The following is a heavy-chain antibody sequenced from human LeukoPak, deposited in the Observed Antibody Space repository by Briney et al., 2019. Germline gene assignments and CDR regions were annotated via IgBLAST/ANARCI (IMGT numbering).Heavy chain of an antibody. V-gene: IGHV4-34*01. CDR3: AREGRFAAAVLY. CDR1: GVSFSGYY. Sequence: SETLSLTCAVYGVSFSGYYWSWIRQPPGKGLEWIGEINHSGSTNYNPSLKSRVTISVDTSKNQFSLKLSSVTAADTAVYYCAREGRFAAAVLYWGQGTLVTVSS. D-gene: IGHD6-13*01. J-gene: IGHJ4*02. CDR2: INHSGST.